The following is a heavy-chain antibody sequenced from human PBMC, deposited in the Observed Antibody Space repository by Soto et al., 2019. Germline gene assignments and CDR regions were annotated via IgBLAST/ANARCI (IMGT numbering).Heavy chain of an antibody. D-gene: IGHD2-21*02. CDR2: IYWDDDK. J-gene: IGHJ6*01. Sequence: QITLKESGPTLVKPTQTLTLTCTFSGFSLTTGGVGVGWIRQPPGKALEWLALIYWDDDKRHSPSLKSRLTVTKDTSTNQVLRTWSNSDPADTVTYYCATSGCGGDCLGSYSSHYYYGMDVW. V-gene: IGHV2-5*02. CDR1: GFSLTTGGVG. CDR3: ATSGCGGDCLGSYSSHYYYGMDV.